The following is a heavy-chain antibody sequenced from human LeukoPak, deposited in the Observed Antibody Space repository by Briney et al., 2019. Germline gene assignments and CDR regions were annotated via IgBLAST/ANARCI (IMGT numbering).Heavy chain of an antibody. Sequence: ASVKVSCKASGYTFTGYYMHWVRQAPGQGLEWMGWINPNSGGTNYAQKFQGRVTMTRDTSISTAYMELSRLRSDDTAVYYCARAHPRYYYDSSGHKTDAFDIWGQGTMVTVSS. CDR1: GYTFTGYY. V-gene: IGHV1-2*02. CDR2: INPNSGGT. D-gene: IGHD3-22*01. CDR3: ARAHPRYYYDSSGHKTDAFDI. J-gene: IGHJ3*02.